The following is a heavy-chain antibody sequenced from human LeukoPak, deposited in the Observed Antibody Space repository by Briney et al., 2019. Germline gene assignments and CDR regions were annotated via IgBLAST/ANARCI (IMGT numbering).Heavy chain of an antibody. Sequence: GGSLRLSCAASGFTFSSYSMNWVRQAPGKGLEWVSYISSSSSTIYYADSVKGRFTISRDNAKNSLYLQMNSLRAEDTAVYYCAKTSSYDSSGYYLDYWGQGTLVTVSS. J-gene: IGHJ4*02. V-gene: IGHV3-48*01. D-gene: IGHD3-22*01. CDR3: AKTSSYDSSGYYLDY. CDR1: GFTFSSYS. CDR2: ISSSSSTI.